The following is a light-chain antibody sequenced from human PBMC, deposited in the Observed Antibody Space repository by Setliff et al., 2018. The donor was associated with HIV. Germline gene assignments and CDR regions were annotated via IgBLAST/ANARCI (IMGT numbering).Light chain of an antibody. V-gene: IGLV2-23*02. CDR2: DVS. Sequence: QSVLTQPASVSGSPGQSITISCTGTSSDVGGYNYVSWYQRHPGKAPKLMIYDVSKRPSGVSNRFSGSKSGNTASLTIPGLQAEDEADYYCCSYAGSSTLFGTGTKVTVL. CDR1: SSDVGGYNY. CDR3: CSYAGSSTL. J-gene: IGLJ1*01.